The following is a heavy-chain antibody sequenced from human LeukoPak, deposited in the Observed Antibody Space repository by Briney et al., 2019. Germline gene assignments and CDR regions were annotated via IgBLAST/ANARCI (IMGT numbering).Heavy chain of an antibody. CDR2: ISYDGSNK. J-gene: IGHJ4*02. Sequence: GGSLRLSCAASGFTFSSYGMHWVRQAPGKGLEWVAVISYDGSNKYYADSVKGRFTISRDNSKNTLYLQMNSLRAEDTAVYYCAKGYSSSWYGDYFDYWGQGTLVTVSS. CDR1: GFTFSSYG. CDR3: AKGYSSSWYGDYFDY. V-gene: IGHV3-30*18. D-gene: IGHD6-13*01.